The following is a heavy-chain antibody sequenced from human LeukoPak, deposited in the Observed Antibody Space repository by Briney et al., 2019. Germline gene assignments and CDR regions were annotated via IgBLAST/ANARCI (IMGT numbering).Heavy chain of an antibody. D-gene: IGHD3-3*01. CDR2: INPNSGGT. J-gene: IGHJ4*02. CDR1: GYTFTSYD. V-gene: IGHV1-2*02. Sequence: GASVKVSCKASGYTFTSYDINWVRQATGQGLEWMGWINPNSGGTNYAQKFQGRVTMTRDTSISTAYMELSRLRSDDTAVYYCARADYDFWSGYPFDYWGQGTLVTVSS. CDR3: ARADYDFWSGYPFDY.